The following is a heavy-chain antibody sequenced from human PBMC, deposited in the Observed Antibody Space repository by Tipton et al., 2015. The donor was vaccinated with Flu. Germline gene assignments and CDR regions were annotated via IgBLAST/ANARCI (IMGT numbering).Heavy chain of an antibody. Sequence: TLSLTCTVSGGSISSYYWSWIRQPPGKGLEWIGYIYYSGSTYYNPSLKSRVTISVDTSKNQFSLKLSSVTAADTAVYYCVAGLPRDYYYYMDVWGRGTTVTVSS. J-gene: IGHJ6*03. CDR1: GGSISSYY. D-gene: IGHD6-13*01. CDR2: IYYSGST. V-gene: IGHV4-59*04. CDR3: VAGLPRDYYYYMDV.